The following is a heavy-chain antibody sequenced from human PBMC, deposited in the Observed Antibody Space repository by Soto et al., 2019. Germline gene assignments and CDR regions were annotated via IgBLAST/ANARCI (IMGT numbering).Heavy chain of an antibody. CDR1: GFTFSNYA. CDR3: ARDAWTAMVAFYFDY. J-gene: IGHJ4*02. V-gene: IGHV3-64*01. CDR2: ISYNGNTT. Sequence: GGSLRLSCAASGFTFSNYAMHWVRQAPGKGLEYVSAISYNGNTTYYANSVKDRFTISRDNSKNTLYLQMGSLKAADMAVYYCARDAWTAMVAFYFDYWGQGTLVTVSS. D-gene: IGHD5-18*01.